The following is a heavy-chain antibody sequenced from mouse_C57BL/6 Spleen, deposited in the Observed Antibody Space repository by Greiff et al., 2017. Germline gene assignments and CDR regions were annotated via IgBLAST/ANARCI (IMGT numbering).Heavy chain of an antibody. D-gene: IGHD2-4*01. CDR3: ARAGLRREGFDY. Sequence: ESGPGLVKPSQSLSLTCSVTGYSITSGYYWNWIRQFPGNKLEWMGYISYDGSNNYNPSLKNRISITRDTSKNQFFLKLNSVTTEDTATYYCARAGLRREGFDYWGQGTTLTVSS. J-gene: IGHJ2*01. CDR1: GYSITSGYY. V-gene: IGHV3-6*01. CDR2: ISYDGSN.